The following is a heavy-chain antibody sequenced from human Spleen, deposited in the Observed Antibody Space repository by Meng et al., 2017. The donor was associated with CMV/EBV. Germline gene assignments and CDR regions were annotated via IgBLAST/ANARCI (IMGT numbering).Heavy chain of an antibody. CDR2: IIPVFGTA. D-gene: IGHD3-10*02. Sequence: SGGTFNNYAFTWVRQAPGQGLEWMGGIIPVFGTATYGQKFQGRVTITTDESAATAYMELNSLTSEDTAVYYCARSSAGHYVLDYADYWGQGTLVTVSS. J-gene: IGHJ4*02. CDR3: ARSSAGHYVLDYADY. V-gene: IGHV1-69*05. CDR1: GGTFNNYA.